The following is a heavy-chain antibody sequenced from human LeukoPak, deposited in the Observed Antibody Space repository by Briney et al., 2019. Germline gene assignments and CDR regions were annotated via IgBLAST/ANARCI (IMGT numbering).Heavy chain of an antibody. V-gene: IGHV3-53*01. CDR3: ARGVEPLAANTLAY. Sequence: PGGSLRLSCAASGFTFITNDMTWVRQAPGKGRGWVSVLYSDGTTKYADSVQGRFTISRDNSKNTLYLEMNSLSPDDTAVYYCARGVEPLAANTLAYWGQGTLVTVSS. CDR2: LYSDGTT. D-gene: IGHD1-14*01. CDR1: GFTFITND. J-gene: IGHJ4*02.